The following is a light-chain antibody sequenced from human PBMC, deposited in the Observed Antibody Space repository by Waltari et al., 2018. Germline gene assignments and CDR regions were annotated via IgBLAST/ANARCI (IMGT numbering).Light chain of an antibody. CDR2: GTN. CDR1: TANIGAGYD. V-gene: IGLV1-40*01. CDR3: QSYDTTLSVV. J-gene: IGLJ2*01. Sequence: QSVLTQPPSVSGAPGQRVSISCTGRTANIGAGYDVHWYQQDPGKAPKLIIYGTNTRPLGVPDRFFGSQYGTSASLAIIGLQAEDEGDYYCQSYDTTLSVVFGGGTKLTVL.